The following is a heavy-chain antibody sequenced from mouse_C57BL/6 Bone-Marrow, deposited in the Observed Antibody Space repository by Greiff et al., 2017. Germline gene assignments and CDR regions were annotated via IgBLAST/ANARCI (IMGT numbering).Heavy chain of an antibody. CDR2: IDPENGDT. CDR1: GFNIKDDY. CDR3: TTEGPDD. V-gene: IGHV14-4*01. Sequence: EVQLQESGAELVRPGASVKLSCTASGFNIKDDYMHWVKQRPEQGLEWIGWIDPENGDTEYASKFQGKATITADTSSNTAYLQLSSLTSEDTAVYYCTTEGPDDWGQGTTLTVSS. J-gene: IGHJ2*01.